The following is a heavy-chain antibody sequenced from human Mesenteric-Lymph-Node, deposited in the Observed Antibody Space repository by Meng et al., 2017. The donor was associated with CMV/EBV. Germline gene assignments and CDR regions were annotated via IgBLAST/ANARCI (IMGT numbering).Heavy chain of an antibody. D-gene: IGHD2-2*01. CDR1: GYTFSSYG. V-gene: IGHV1-18*01. CDR3: ARDGAGHQLPYA. CDR2: ISGYNGKT. J-gene: IGHJ4*02. Sequence: ASVKVSCKASGYTFSSYGITWVRQAPGQGLEWVGWISGYNGKTKYAQKFQDRVSMTTDTSTSTAYMELRSLRSDDTAVYYCARDGAGHQLPYAWGQGTLVTVSS.